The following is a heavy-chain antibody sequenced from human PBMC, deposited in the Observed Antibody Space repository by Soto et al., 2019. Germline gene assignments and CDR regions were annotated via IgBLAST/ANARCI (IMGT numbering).Heavy chain of an antibody. V-gene: IGHV4-4*07. Sequence: SETLSLTCIISAGAITSYYRRCIRQPAGKELERIGRTDIPGDCNYSPSLKSRVTMSLDTSKNQFSLKLSSPPAADTAVYHCARHIRFFGRMEVW. J-gene: IGHJ6*01. CDR2: TDIPGDC. CDR1: AGAITSYY. D-gene: IGHD3-3*01. CDR3: ARHIRFFGRMEV.